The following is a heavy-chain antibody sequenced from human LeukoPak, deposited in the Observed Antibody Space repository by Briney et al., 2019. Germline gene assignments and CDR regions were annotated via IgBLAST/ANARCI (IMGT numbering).Heavy chain of an antibody. D-gene: IGHD3-22*01. CDR1: GYTFTSYY. J-gene: IGHJ4*02. CDR2: INLSGGST. CDR3: ARDGPDRSQWAHIDY. V-gene: IGHV1-46*01. Sequence: ASVTVSCKASGYTFTSYYMHWVRQAPGQGLEWMGIINLSGGSTSYAQKFQGRVTMTRDMSTSTVYMELSSLRSEDTAVYYCARDGPDRSQWAHIDYWGQGTLVAVSS.